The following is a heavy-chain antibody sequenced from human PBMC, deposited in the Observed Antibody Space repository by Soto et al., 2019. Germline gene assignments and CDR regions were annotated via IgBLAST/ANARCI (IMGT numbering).Heavy chain of an antibody. CDR1: GGSFSGYY. Sequence: QVPLQQWGAGLLKPSETLSLTCAVYGGSFSGYYWSWIRQPPGKGLEWIGEINHSGSTNYNPSLKSRVTISVDTSKNQFTLKLSSVTAADTAVYYCARGGIFNWCDPWGQGTLVTVSS. CDR2: INHSGST. CDR3: ARGGIFNWCDP. V-gene: IGHV4-34*01. D-gene: IGHD3-9*01. J-gene: IGHJ5*02.